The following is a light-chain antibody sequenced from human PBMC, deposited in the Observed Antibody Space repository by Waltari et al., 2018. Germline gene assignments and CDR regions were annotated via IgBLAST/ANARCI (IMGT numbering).Light chain of an antibody. CDR3: RQAKQVPLT. CDR1: QDIVTW. V-gene: IGKV1-12*01. CDR2: ATF. J-gene: IGKJ4*02. Sequence: DIQLTQSPSFVSASVGDRVTITCRASQDIVTWLAWYVQKPGQAPTLLIYATFILQTGVPARFSGSGAGTDFTLSISGVQPEDSANYCCRQAKQVPLTFGGGTHVEIK.